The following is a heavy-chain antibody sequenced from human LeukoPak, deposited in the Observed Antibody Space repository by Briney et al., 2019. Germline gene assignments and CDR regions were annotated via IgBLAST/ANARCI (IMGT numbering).Heavy chain of an antibody. Sequence: SETLSLTCTVSGGSIGSSAYSWGWIRQPPGKGLEWIGTIYYSGNTYYNPSLKSRVTISVDTSKNQFSLNLNSVTAADTAVYYCARDSFYYDNSALKHSVFDYWGQGTLVTVSS. CDR1: GGSIGSSAYS. J-gene: IGHJ4*02. D-gene: IGHD3-22*01. V-gene: IGHV4-39*07. CDR3: ARDSFYYDNSALKHSVFDY. CDR2: IYYSGNT.